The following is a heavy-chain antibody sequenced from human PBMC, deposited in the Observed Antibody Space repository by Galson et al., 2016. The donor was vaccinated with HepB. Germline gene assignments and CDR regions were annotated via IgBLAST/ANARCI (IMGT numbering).Heavy chain of an antibody. D-gene: IGHD3-10*01. CDR1: GYTFNIYY. CDR2: INPSNDYT. J-gene: IGHJ4*02. Sequence: SVKVSCKASGYTFNIYYMHWVRQAPGQGLEWMGIINPSNDYTSYAQDFQGRVTMTRDASTSTVYMELSGLRSEATAVYYCARGFFYGSGTYPCYFDYWGQGTLITVSS. V-gene: IGHV1-46*02. CDR3: ARGFFYGSGTYPCYFDY.